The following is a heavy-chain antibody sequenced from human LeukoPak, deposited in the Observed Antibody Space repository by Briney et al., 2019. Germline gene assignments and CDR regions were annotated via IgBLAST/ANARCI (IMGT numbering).Heavy chain of an antibody. D-gene: IGHD2-8*02. V-gene: IGHV4-39*01. CDR2: ISYGGGA. CDR1: GDSISSSSHY. J-gene: IGHJ4*02. Sequence: SETLSLTCTVSGDSISSSSHYWGWIRQPPGKGLEWIAIISYGGGAFYNPSLQSRVTISVDTSKNQFSLTLTSVTAADTAAYYCARRYCSGGICYYFDSWGQGTLVTVSS. CDR3: ARRYCSGGICYYFDS.